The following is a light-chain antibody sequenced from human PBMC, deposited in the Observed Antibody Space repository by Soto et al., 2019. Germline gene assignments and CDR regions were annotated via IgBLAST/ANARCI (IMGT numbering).Light chain of an antibody. Sequence: EIVLTQSPGTLSLSPGERATLFCRASQSVATSQLAWYQQKPGQAPRLLIGASSRATGVPDRFIASGSGTDFTLTISRLEPEDFAVYYCQQYGRSPRTFGQGTKVDIK. CDR1: QSVATSQ. J-gene: IGKJ1*01. V-gene: IGKV3-20*01. CDR2: GAS. CDR3: QQYGRSPRT.